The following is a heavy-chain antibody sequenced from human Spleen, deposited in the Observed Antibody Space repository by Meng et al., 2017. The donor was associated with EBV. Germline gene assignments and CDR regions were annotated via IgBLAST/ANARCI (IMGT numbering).Heavy chain of an antibody. CDR3: ARAASGSYPL. CDR1: RYTFTSSY. J-gene: IGHJ4*02. CDR2: ISPAGGTT. V-gene: IGHV1-46*01. D-gene: IGHD1-26*01. Sequence: QLVPAGPWVTKPGASVKVSCMASRYTFTSSYIHWVRQAPGQGLEWMGMISPAGGTTTYAQKFQGRVTMTRDTSPSTVYMELSSLRSEDTAVFYCARAASGSYPLWGQGTLVTVSS.